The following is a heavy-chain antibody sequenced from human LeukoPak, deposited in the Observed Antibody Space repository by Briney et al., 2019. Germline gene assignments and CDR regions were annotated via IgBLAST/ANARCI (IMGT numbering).Heavy chain of an antibody. CDR2: ISAYYGNT. D-gene: IGHD3-9*01. V-gene: IGHV1-18*01. CDR3: ARADDISPRYYYGMDV. J-gene: IGHJ6*02. Sequence: ASVKVSCKASGYTFTSYGISWVRQAPGQGLERMGWISAYYGNTNYAQKLQGRVTLTTDTSTSTAYMELRSLTSDDTAVYFRARADDISPRYYYGMDVWGPGTTVSVSS. CDR1: GYTFTSYG.